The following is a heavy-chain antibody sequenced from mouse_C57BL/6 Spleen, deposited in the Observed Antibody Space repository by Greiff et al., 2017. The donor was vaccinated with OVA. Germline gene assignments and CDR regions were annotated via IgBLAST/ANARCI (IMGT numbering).Heavy chain of an antibody. J-gene: IGHJ4*01. V-gene: IGHV5-6*01. CDR1: GFTFSSYG. Sequence: EVQRVESGGDLVKPGGSLKLSCAASGFTFSSYGMSWVRQTPDKRLEWVATISSGGSYTYYPDSVKGRFTISRDNAKNTLYLQMSSLKSEDTAMYYCARQGNDGSSAIAMDYWGQGTSVTVSS. D-gene: IGHD2-3*01. CDR2: ISSGGSYT. CDR3: ARQGNDGSSAIAMDY.